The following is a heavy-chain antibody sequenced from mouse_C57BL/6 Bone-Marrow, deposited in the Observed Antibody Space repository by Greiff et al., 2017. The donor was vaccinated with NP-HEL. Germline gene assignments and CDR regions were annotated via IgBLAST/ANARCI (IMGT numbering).Heavy chain of an antibody. Sequence: VQLQQPGAELVMPGASVKLSCKASGYTFTSYWMHWVKQRPGQGLEWIGEIDPSDSYTNYNQKFKGKSTLTVDKSSSTAYMQLSSLTSEDSAVYYCAREGRVTTRKRRVLFDYWGQGTTLTVSS. CDR3: AREGRVTTRKRRVLFDY. CDR2: IDPSDSYT. V-gene: IGHV1-69*01. J-gene: IGHJ2*01. D-gene: IGHD2-1*01. CDR1: GYTFTSYW.